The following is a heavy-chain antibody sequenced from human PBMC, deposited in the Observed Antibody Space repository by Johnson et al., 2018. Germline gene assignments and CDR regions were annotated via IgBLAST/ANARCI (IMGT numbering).Heavy chain of an antibody. V-gene: IGHV1-69*06. CDR2: IIPMFGTA. CDR3: AFCAHGFCYTGDFYGMDV. D-gene: IGHD2-8*01. Sequence: QVQLVQSGAEVKKPGSSVKVSCKASGGMFSSPAISWVRQAPGQGLEWMGGIIPMFGTANYAQRFQDRLTITADKPTSTVYMELSSLRSEDTAIYYCAFCAHGFCYTGDFYGMDVWGQGTTVNVSS. CDR1: GGMFSSPA. J-gene: IGHJ6*02.